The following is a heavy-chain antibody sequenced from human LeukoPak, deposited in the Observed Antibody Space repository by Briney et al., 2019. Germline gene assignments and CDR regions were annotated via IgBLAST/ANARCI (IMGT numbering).Heavy chain of an antibody. J-gene: IGHJ6*03. CDR1: GGSIRSYY. D-gene: IGHD3-16*01. V-gene: IGHV4-59*01. CDR2: IYYSGST. CDR3: ARETSQKGAHYMDV. Sequence: PSETLSLTCTVSGGSIRSYYWSWIRQPPGKGLEWIGCIYYSGSTNYNPSLKSRVTISVDTSKNQFSLKLSSVTAADTAVYYCARETSQKGAHYMDVWGKGTTVTISS.